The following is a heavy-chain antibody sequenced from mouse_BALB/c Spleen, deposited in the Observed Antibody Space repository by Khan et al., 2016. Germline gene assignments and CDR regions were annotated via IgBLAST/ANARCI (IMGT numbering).Heavy chain of an antibody. D-gene: IGHD2-3*01. CDR1: GDSITSGY. CDR3: ARYDGYNVDY. CDR2: LNHSGST. J-gene: IGHJ2*01. V-gene: IGHV3-8*02. Sequence: EVQLQESGPSLVKPSQTLSLTCSVTGDSITSGYWNWIRKFPGNKLEHMGYLNHSGSTYYNPSLKSRISITRDTSKNQYYLQLNSVTTEDTATYDCARYDGYNVDYWGQGTTLTVSS.